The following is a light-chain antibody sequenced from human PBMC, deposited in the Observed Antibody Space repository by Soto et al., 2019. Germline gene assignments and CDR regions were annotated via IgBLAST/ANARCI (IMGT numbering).Light chain of an antibody. CDR2: GAS. J-gene: IGKJ1*01. CDR3: QHFVNSLTWT. V-gene: IGKV3-20*01. CDR1: QSVSSTY. Sequence: DIVMTQSPLSLPVTPGEPASISCRSSQSVSSTYLVWYQQKPGQAPRLLIYGASSRATGVPDRFSGGGSGTDFTLTISRLEPEDFAVYYCQHFVNSLTWTFGQGTKVDI.